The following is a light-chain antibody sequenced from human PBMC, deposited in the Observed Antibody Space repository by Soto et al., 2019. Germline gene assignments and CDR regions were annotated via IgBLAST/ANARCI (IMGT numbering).Light chain of an antibody. J-gene: IGKJ1*01. CDR2: KAS. CDR3: QQYNSFPWT. Sequence: DIQMTQSPSTLSASVGDTVTISCRASQSFSSWLAWYQQKPGKAPKLLIYKASSLQSGVPSRFSGSGSGTEFTLTISSLQPDDFATYYCQQYNSFPWTFGQATKADIK. V-gene: IGKV1-5*03. CDR1: QSFSSW.